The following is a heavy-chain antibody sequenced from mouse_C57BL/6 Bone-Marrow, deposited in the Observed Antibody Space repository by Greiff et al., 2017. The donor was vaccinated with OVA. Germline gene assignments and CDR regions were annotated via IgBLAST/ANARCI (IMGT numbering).Heavy chain of an antibody. J-gene: IGHJ2*01. CDR1: GFTFSDYY. CDR2: INYDGSST. D-gene: IGHD4-1*01. CDR3: ARGTGPDY. V-gene: IGHV5-16*01. Sequence: EVKLMESEGGLVQPGSSMKLSCTASGFTFSDYYMAWVRQVPEKGLEWVANINYDGSSTYYLDSLKSRFIISRDNAKNILYLQMSSLKSEDTATYYCARGTGPDYWGQGTTLTVSS.